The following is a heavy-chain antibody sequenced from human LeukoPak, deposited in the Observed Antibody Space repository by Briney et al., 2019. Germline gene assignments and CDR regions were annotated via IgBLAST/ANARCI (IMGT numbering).Heavy chain of an antibody. CDR1: GGTFSSYA. D-gene: IGHD3-16*02. V-gene: IGHV1-69*05. J-gene: IGHJ4*02. CDR2: IIPIVGTA. Sequence: SVKVSCKASGGTFSSYAISWVRQAPGQGLEWMGGIIPIVGTASYAQKFQGRVTITTDESTSTAYMELSSLRSEDTAVYYCARGPYDYVWGSYRLFDYWGQGTLVTVSS. CDR3: ARGPYDYVWGSYRLFDY.